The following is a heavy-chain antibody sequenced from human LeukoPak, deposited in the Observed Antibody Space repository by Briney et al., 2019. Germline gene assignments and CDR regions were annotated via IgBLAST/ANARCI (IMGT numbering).Heavy chain of an antibody. V-gene: IGHV1-69*05. D-gene: IGHD3-10*01. CDR3: PRESWVRGVIITRWFDP. CDR2: IIPIFGTA. J-gene: IGHJ5*02. Sequence: SVKVSCKASGGTFSSYAISLVRQAPGQGLEWMGRIIPIFGTANYAQKFQGRVTITTDESTSTAYMELSSLRSEDTAVYYCPRESWVRGVIITRWFDPWGQGTLVTVSS. CDR1: GGTFSSYA.